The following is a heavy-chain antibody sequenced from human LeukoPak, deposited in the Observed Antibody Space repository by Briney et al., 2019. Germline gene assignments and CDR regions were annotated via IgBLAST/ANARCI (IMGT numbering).Heavy chain of an antibody. CDR1: GFTFSNAW. V-gene: IGHV3-7*01. D-gene: IGHD6-19*01. J-gene: IGHJ4*02. CDR2: IKQDGSEK. CDR3: ARSLRVAVAASY. Sequence: GGSLRLSCAASGFTFSNAWMSWVRQAPGKGLEWVANIKQDGSEKYYVDSLKGRFTISRDNAKNLLYLQMNSLTAEDTAIYYCARSLRVAVAASYWGQGTLVTVSS.